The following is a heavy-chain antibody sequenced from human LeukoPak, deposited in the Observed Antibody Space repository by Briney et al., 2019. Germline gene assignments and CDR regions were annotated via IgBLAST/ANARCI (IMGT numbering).Heavy chain of an antibody. CDR1: GGSISSYY. Sequence: SETLSLTCTVSGGSISSYYWSWIRQPPGKGLEWIGYIYYSGSTNYNPSLKSRVTISVDTSKNQFSLKLSSVTAADTAVYYCARDRMTTSGLDPWGQGTLVTVSS. D-gene: IGHD1-14*01. CDR3: ARDRMTTSGLDP. V-gene: IGHV4-59*01. J-gene: IGHJ5*02. CDR2: IYYSGST.